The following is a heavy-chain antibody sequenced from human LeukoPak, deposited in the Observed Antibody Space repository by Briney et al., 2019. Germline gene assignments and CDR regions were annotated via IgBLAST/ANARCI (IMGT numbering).Heavy chain of an antibody. CDR3: AHMPSCYCGFDY. D-gene: IGHD2-2*01. J-gene: IGHJ4*02. CDR2: IYWDDDK. V-gene: IGHV2-5*02. CDR1: GFSLSTSGVG. Sequence: ESGPTLVKPTQTLTLTCTFSGFSLSTSGVGVGWIRQPPGKALEWLALIYWDDDKRYSPSLKSRLTITKDTSKIQVVLTMTNMDPVDTATYYCAHMPSCYCGFDYWGQGTLVTVSS.